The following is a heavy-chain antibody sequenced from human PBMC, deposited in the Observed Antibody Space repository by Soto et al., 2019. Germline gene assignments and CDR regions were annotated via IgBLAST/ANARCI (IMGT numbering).Heavy chain of an antibody. CDR1: GGTFSSYA. CDR2: IIPIFGTA. J-gene: IGHJ4*02. D-gene: IGHD6-13*01. CDR3: ARDVIAAAGTAG. Sequence: QVQLVQSGAEVKKPGSSVKVSCKASGGTFSSYAISWVRQAPGQWLEWMGGIIPIFGTANYAQKFQGRVTITADESTSTADMELSSLRSEDTAVYYCARDVIAAAGTAGWGQGTLVTVSS. V-gene: IGHV1-69*12.